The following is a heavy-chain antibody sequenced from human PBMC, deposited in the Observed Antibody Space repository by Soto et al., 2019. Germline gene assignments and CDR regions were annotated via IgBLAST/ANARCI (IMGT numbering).Heavy chain of an antibody. V-gene: IGHV3-7*01. CDR2: VKYDGSQT. J-gene: IGHJ6*02. Sequence: PGGSLRLSCADSGFTFSSYWMSWVRQAPGQGLEWVANVKYDGSQTYYVGSVKGRFTISRDNAKNSLYLQMNSLRAEDTAVYYCTRDFQGPLDYGMDVWGQGTTVT. CDR3: TRDFQGPLDYGMDV. CDR1: GFTFSSYW. D-gene: IGHD1-1*01.